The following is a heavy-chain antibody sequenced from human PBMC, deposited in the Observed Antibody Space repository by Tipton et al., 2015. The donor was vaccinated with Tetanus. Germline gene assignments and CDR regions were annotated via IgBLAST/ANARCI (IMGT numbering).Heavy chain of an antibody. CDR2: IKSKTDGGTT. J-gene: IGHJ6*02. D-gene: IGHD2-2*01. Sequence: SLRLSCAASGFTFSNAWMNWVRQAPGKGLEWVGRIKSKTDGGTTDYAAPVKGRFTISRDDSKNTLYLQMNSLKTEDTAVYYCTTPLQLLYYYYGMDVWGQGTTVTVSS. CDR3: TTPLQLLYYYYGMDV. V-gene: IGHV3-15*07. CDR1: GFTFSNAW.